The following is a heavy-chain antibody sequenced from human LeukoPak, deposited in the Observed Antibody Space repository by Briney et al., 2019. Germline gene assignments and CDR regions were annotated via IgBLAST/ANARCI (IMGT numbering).Heavy chain of an antibody. J-gene: IGHJ4*02. Sequence: GGSLRLSCAASGFTFINAWMAWVRQAPGKGLEWVGRIKAKAHGGTIEYAAPVKGRFTISRDDSKNTLYLQMNSLKTEDTAVYYCTTDGVGVEGATYDNWGQGTLVSVSS. CDR3: TTDGVGVEGATYDN. CDR2: IKAKAHGGTI. CDR1: GFTFINAW. D-gene: IGHD1-26*01. V-gene: IGHV3-15*01.